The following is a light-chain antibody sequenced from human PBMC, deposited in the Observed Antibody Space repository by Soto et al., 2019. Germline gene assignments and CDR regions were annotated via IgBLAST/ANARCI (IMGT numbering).Light chain of an antibody. Sequence: EIVLTQSPVTLSLSPGERATLSCRASQSVNAYLAWYQQKPGQAPRLLIYDASVRATGIPARFSGSGSGTDFTLTISSLEPEDSAVYYCQQHLGRHTFGQGTKVEIK. CDR1: QSVNAY. CDR2: DAS. CDR3: QQHLGRHT. V-gene: IGKV3-11*01. J-gene: IGKJ1*01.